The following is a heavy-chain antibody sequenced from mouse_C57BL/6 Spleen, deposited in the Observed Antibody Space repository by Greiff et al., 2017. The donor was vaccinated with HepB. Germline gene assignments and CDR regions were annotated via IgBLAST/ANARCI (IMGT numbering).Heavy chain of an antibody. CDR3: ARHEITTVEGFAY. Sequence: DVKLVESGGGLVKPGGSLKLSCAASGFTFSSYTMSWVRQTPEKRLEWVATISGGGGNTYYPDSVKGRFTISRDNAKNTLYLQMSSLRSEDTALYYCARHEITTVEGFAYWGQGTLVTVSA. CDR1: GFTFSSYT. J-gene: IGHJ3*01. D-gene: IGHD1-1*01. V-gene: IGHV5-9*01. CDR2: ISGGGGNT.